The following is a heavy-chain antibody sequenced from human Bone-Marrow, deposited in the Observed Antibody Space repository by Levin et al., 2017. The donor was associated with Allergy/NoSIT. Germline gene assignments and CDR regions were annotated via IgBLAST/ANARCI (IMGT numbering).Heavy chain of an antibody. Sequence: SQTLSLTCAVYGGSFSGSYWSWIRPPPGKGLEWIGEINHSGSTNYNPSLKSRVTISVDTSKNQFSLKLSSVTAADTAVYYCARGNYDFWSGDSYYMDGWGKGTTVTVSS. CDR1: GGSFSGSY. D-gene: IGHD3-3*01. CDR3: ARGNYDFWSGDSYYMDG. CDR2: INHSGST. J-gene: IGHJ6*03. V-gene: IGHV4-34*01.